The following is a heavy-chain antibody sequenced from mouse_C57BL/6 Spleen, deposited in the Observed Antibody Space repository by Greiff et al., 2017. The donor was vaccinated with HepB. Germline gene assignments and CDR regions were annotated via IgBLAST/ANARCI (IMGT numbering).Heavy chain of an antibody. CDR2: INPSSGYT. CDR3: AIGHYGSSLYYYAMDY. CDR1: GYTFTSYT. V-gene: IGHV1-4*01. Sequence: VQLQQSGAELARPGASVKMSCKASGYTFTSYTMHWVKQRPGQGLEWIGYINPSSGYTKYNQKFQDKATLTADKSSSTAYMQLSSLTSEDSAVYYCAIGHYGSSLYYYAMDYWGQGTSVTVSS. D-gene: IGHD1-1*01. J-gene: IGHJ4*01.